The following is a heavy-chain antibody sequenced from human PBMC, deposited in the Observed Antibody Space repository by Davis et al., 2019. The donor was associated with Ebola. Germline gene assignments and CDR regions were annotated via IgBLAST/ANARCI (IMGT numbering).Heavy chain of an antibody. CDR2: ISYTGTT. D-gene: IGHD3-10*01. CDR3: ARVSPRGVPTSLRFHSHSWFDP. V-gene: IGHV4-59*02. J-gene: IGHJ5*02. CDR1: GGSVNNDF. Sequence: PGGSLRLSCTVSGGSVNNDFWSWIRQSPGKGLEWIGFISYTGTTNYNSSPKSRVTISVDPSKNPLSLKLTSVTAADTGVYFCARVSPRGVPTSLRFHSHSWFDPWGQGTLVTVSS.